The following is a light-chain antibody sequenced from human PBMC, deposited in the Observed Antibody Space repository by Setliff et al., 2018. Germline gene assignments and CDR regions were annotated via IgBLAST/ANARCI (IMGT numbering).Light chain of an antibody. J-gene: IGLJ3*02. Sequence: ALAQPPSASGSPGQSVTISCTGTNNDIGTYNYVSWYQQHPGKAPKLMIFEVYRRPLGVPDRFSGSKSGNTASLTVSGLQAEDDADYYWSSYAGSNNFVVFGGGTK. CDR2: EVY. V-gene: IGLV2-8*01. CDR3: SSYAGSNNFVV. CDR1: NNDIGTYNY.